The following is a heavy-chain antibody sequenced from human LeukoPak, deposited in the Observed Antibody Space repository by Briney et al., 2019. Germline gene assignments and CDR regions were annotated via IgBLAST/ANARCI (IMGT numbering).Heavy chain of an antibody. V-gene: IGHV3-23*01. CDR1: GFTFSSYA. D-gene: IGHD1-26*01. Sequence: GGSLRLSCAASGFTFSSYAMSWVRQAPGKGLEWVSAISGSGGSTYYADSVKGRFTISRDNSKNTLYLQMNSLRAEDTAVYYCAKKRWELRQSPLDYWGQGTLVTVSP. CDR3: AKKRWELRQSPLDY. J-gene: IGHJ4*02. CDR2: ISGSGGST.